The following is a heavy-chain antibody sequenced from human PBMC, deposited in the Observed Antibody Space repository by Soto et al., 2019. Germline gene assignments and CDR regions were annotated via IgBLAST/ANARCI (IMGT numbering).Heavy chain of an antibody. CDR3: ARGGKRGYSYGLYYYYYYMDV. CDR2: INHSGST. D-gene: IGHD5-18*01. J-gene: IGHJ6*03. CDR1: GGSFSGYY. Sequence: PSETLSLTCAVYGGSFSGYYWSWIRQPPGKGLEWIGEINHSGSTNYNPSLKSRVTISVDTSKNQFSLKLSSVTAADTAVYYCARGGKRGYSYGLYYYYYYMDVWGKGTKVTVSS. V-gene: IGHV4-34*01.